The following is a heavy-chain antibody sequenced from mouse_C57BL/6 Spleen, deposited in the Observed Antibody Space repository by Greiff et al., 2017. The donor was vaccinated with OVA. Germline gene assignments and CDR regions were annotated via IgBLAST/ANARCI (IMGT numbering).Heavy chain of an antibody. CDR1: GYTFTEYT. D-gene: IGHD2-2*01. V-gene: IGHV1-62-2*01. J-gene: IGHJ4*01. CDR3: ARHEDRGYDYAMDY. Sequence: QVQLKESGAELVKPGASVKLSCKASGYTFTEYTIHWVKQRSGQGLERIGWFYPGSGSIKYNEKFKDKATLTADTSSSTVYMELSRLTSEDSAVYFCARHEDRGYDYAMDYWGQGTSVTVSS. CDR2: FYPGSGSI.